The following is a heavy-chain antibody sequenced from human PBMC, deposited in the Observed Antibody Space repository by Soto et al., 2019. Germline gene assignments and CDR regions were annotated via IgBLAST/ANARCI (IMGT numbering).Heavy chain of an antibody. J-gene: IGHJ4*02. Sequence: GGSLRLSCAASGFTFSNYPMTWVRQAPGKGLGWVSAISGSGGTTYYADSVKGRFTVSRDNFKNTLYLQMNSLGAGDTAVYYCARTLGGILSRIDYRGQGTPVPVSS. D-gene: IGHD3-10*01. CDR2: ISGSGGTT. CDR1: GFTFSNYP. CDR3: ARTLGGILSRIDY. V-gene: IGHV3-23*01.